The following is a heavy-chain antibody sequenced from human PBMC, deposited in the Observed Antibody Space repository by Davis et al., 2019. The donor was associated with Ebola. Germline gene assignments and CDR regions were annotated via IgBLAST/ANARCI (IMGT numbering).Heavy chain of an antibody. Sequence: ASVKVSCKASGYTFTSYYMHWVRQAPGQGLEWMGIINPSGGSTSYAQKFQGRVTMTRDTSTSTVYMELSSLRSEDTAVYYCARVGCTNGVCYPFDYWGQGTLVTVSS. V-gene: IGHV1-46*01. D-gene: IGHD2-8*01. CDR3: ARVGCTNGVCYPFDY. CDR1: GYTFTSYY. CDR2: INPSGGST. J-gene: IGHJ4*02.